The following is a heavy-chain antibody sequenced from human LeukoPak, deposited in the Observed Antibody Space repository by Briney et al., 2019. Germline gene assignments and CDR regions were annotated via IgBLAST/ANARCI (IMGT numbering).Heavy chain of an antibody. CDR1: GFTFSSYG. D-gene: IGHD3-22*01. CDR3: AKGFSSSGYDY. V-gene: IGHV3-30*18. J-gene: IGHJ4*02. CDR2: ISYDGSNK. Sequence: GGSLRLSCAASGFTFSSYGMHWVRQAPGKGLEWVAVISYDGSNKYYADSVKGRFTISRGNSKNTPYLQMNSLRAEDTAVYYCAKGFSSSGYDYWGQGTLVTVSS.